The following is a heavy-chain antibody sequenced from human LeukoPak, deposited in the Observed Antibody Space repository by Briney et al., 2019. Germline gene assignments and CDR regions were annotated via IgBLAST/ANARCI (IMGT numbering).Heavy chain of an antibody. Sequence: PGGSLRLSCAVSGFTFDDYAMHWVRQAPGKGLEWVSGISWNSGSIGYADSVKGRFTISRDNAKNSLDLQMNSLRAEDTAVYYCARDQYLDYWGQGTLVTVSS. CDR3: ARDQYLDY. J-gene: IGHJ4*02. V-gene: IGHV3-9*01. CDR2: ISWNSGSI. CDR1: GFTFDDYA.